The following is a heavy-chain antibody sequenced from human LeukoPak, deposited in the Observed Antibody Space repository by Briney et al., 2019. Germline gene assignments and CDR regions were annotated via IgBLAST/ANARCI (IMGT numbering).Heavy chain of an antibody. CDR3: ARPYGSGTPNPYYFDY. Sequence: GESLKISCKGSGYSFTSYWIGWVRQMPGKGLEWMGIIYPGDSDTRYSPSFQGQVTISADKSISTAYLQWSSLKASDTAMYYCARPYGSGTPNPYYFDYWGQGTLVTVSS. J-gene: IGHJ4*02. D-gene: IGHD3-10*01. V-gene: IGHV5-51*01. CDR1: GYSFTSYW. CDR2: IYPGDSDT.